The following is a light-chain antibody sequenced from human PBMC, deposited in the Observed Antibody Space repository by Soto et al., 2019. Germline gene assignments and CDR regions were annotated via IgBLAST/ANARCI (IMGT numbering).Light chain of an antibody. CDR1: SSVVGRYNY. CDR3: CSYAGGYIFV. Sequence: QSVLTQPRSVSGSPGQSVTISCTGTSSVVGRYNYVSWYQQHPGKAPKLIIYDVTKRPSGVPDRFSGSKSGNTASLTISGLQAEDEVDYYCCSYAGGYIFVFGTGTKVTDL. CDR2: DVT. V-gene: IGLV2-11*01. J-gene: IGLJ1*01.